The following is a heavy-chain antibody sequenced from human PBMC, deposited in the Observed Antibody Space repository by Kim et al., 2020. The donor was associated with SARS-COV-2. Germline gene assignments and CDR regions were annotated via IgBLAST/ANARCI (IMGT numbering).Heavy chain of an antibody. CDR2: INPSGGST. CDR3: ARVHYYDSSGYPPYYFDY. CDR1: GYTFTSYY. V-gene: IGHV1-46*01. D-gene: IGHD3-22*01. J-gene: IGHJ4*02. Sequence: ASVKVSCKASGYTFTSYYMHWVRQAPGQGLEWMGIINPSGGSTSYAQKFQGRVTMTRDTSTSTVYMELSSLRSEDTAVYYCARVHYYDSSGYPPYYFDYWGQGTLVTVSS.